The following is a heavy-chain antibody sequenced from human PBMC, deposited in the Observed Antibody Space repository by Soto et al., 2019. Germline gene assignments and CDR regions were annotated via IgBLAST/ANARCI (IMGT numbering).Heavy chain of an antibody. CDR1: GFTFDDYA. CDR3: AKDIIYDSSGYYSSYAFDI. Sequence: LRLSCAASGFTFDDYAMHWVRQAPGKGLEWVSGISWNSGSIGYADSVKGRFTISRDNAKNSLYLQMNSLRAEDTALYYCAKDIIYDSSGYYSSYAFDIWGQGTMVTVSS. J-gene: IGHJ3*02. CDR2: ISWNSGSI. D-gene: IGHD3-22*01. V-gene: IGHV3-9*01.